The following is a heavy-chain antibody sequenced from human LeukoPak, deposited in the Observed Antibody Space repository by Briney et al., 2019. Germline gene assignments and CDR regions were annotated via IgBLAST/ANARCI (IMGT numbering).Heavy chain of an antibody. J-gene: IGHJ3*02. Sequence: GASVKVSCKASGYTFTTYYMHWGRHAPGQGPEWMGIIDPSGGSTSYAQKFQGRVTMTRDTSTSTVYMELSSLRSDDTAVYYCARLSQQTFDIWGQGTLVTVSS. CDR2: IDPSGGST. CDR1: GYTFTTYY. CDR3: ARLSQQTFDI. V-gene: IGHV1-46*01.